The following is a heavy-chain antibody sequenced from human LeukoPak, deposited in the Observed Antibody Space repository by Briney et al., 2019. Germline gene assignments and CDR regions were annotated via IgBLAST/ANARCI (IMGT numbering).Heavy chain of an antibody. CDR1: GYTFTSYD. J-gene: IGHJ3*01. D-gene: IGHD6-19*01. Sequence: ASVKVSCKASGYTFTSYDINWVRQATGQGLEWMGWMNPNSGNTGYAQKFQGRVTMTRYTSSNTAYMELSSLRSDDTAVYYCAREITVADTGHDGFDFWGQGTLVTVSS. V-gene: IGHV1-8*01. CDR2: MNPNSGNT. CDR3: AREITVADTGHDGFDF.